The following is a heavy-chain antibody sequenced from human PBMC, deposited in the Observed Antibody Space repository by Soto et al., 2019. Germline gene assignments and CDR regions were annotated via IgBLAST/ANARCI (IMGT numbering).Heavy chain of an antibody. D-gene: IGHD3-9*01. V-gene: IGHV4-31*03. CDR2: IYYSGST. Sequence: SETLSLTCTVSGGSISSGGYYWSWIRQHPGKCLEWIGYIYYSGSTYYNPSLKSRVTISVDTSKNQFSLKLSSVTAADTAVYYCSIDLRLRLGPTAYYYGMDVWGEWTRVTVSS. CDR1: GGSISSGGYY. CDR3: SIDLRLRLGPTAYYYGMDV. J-gene: IGHJ6*02.